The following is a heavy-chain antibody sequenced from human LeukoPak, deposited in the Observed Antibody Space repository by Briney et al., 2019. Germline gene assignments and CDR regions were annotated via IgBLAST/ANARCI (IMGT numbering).Heavy chain of an antibody. CDR3: ARGRSYGWYVY. J-gene: IGHJ4*02. Sequence: SETLSLTCAVHGGSFSGYYWSWIRQPPGKGLEWIGEINHSGSTNYNPSLKSRVTISVDTSKNQFSLKLSSVTAADTAVYYCARGRSYGWYVYWGQGTLVTVSS. CDR1: GGSFSGYY. CDR2: INHSGST. D-gene: IGHD6-19*01. V-gene: IGHV4-34*01.